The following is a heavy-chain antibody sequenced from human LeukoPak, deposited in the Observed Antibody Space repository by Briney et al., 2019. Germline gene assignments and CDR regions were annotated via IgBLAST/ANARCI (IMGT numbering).Heavy chain of an antibody. V-gene: IGHV4-4*02. CDR3: ARVYCSRSSCYYFDY. CDR1: GGSITSSNW. D-gene: IGHD2-2*01. J-gene: IGHJ4*02. CDR2: THHSGST. Sequence: PSETLSLTCAVSGGSITSSNWWTWVRQPPGKGLEWIGETHHSGSTNYNPSLQSRVSMSVDKSKNLFSLKLSSVTAADTAMYYCARVYCSRSSCYYFDYWGQGTLVTVSS.